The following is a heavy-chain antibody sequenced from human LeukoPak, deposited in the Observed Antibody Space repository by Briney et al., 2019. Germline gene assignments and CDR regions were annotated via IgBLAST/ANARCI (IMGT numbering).Heavy chain of an antibody. CDR1: GYTFTGYH. CDR3: AREENRDYVWGSYGVDP. Sequence: ASVKVSCKASGYTFTGYHMWWVRQAPGQGLEWMGRINPNSGGTNYAQKFQGGVTMTRDTSISTAYMELSRLRSDDTAVYYCAREENRDYVWGSYGVDPWGQGTLVTVSS. J-gene: IGHJ5*02. V-gene: IGHV1-2*06. CDR2: INPNSGGT. D-gene: IGHD3-16*01.